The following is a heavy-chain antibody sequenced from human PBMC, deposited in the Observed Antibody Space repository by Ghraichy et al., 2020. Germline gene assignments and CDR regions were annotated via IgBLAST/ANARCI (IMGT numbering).Heavy chain of an antibody. D-gene: IGHD3-3*01. Sequence: GSLSLNCTVSGTSSSHYYWSWIRQPPGKGLEWIGYMYYNGNTNYNPSLKSRVTISLDMSKNQFSLKLSSMTAADTAVYYCARMRALLGVASDFDYWGQGTLVTVSS. J-gene: IGHJ4*02. CDR3: ARMRALLGVASDFDY. V-gene: IGHV4-59*01. CDR1: GTSSSHYY. CDR2: MYYNGNT.